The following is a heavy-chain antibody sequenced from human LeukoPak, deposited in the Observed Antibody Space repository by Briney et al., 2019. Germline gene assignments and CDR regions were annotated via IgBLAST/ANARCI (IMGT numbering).Heavy chain of an antibody. V-gene: IGHV1-69*13. J-gene: IGHJ4*02. CDR1: GGTFSSYA. Sequence: SVKVSCKASGGTFSSYAISWVRQAPGQGLEWMGGIIPIFGTANYAQKFQGRVTITADESTSTAYMELSSLRSEDTAVYYCARDPKWLLRRGYFDYWGQGTLVTVSS. D-gene: IGHD3-22*01. CDR2: IIPIFGTA. CDR3: ARDPKWLLRRGYFDY.